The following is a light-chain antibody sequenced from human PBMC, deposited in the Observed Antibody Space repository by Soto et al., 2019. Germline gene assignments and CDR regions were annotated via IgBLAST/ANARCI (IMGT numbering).Light chain of an antibody. CDR1: QSINNW. CDR2: DAS. Sequence: DVQMTQSPSSLSASVGDRVTITCRASQSINNWLAWYQQKPGKAPKFLIYDASTLETGVPSRFSGSASGTEFTLTISGLQPEDVASYYCQQYDTYPLTFGEGTRVELK. V-gene: IGKV1-5*01. CDR3: QQYDTYPLT. J-gene: IGKJ4*01.